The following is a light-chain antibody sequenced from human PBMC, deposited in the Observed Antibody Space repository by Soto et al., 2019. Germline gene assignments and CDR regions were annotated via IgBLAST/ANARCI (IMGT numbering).Light chain of an antibody. V-gene: IGKV3-15*01. Sequence: EIVMTQSPATLSVSPGERATLSCRASQSVSSDLAWYQHKPGQAPRLLIYGASTRATGIPARFSGSGSGTEFPLSIRSLQSEDFAVYFCQQYNSWPPWTFGQGTKVEI. CDR3: QQYNSWPPWT. CDR2: GAS. J-gene: IGKJ1*01. CDR1: QSVSSD.